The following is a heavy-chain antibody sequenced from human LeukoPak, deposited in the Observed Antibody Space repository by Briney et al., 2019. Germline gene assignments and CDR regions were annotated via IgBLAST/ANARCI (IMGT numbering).Heavy chain of an antibody. J-gene: IGHJ6*02. Sequence: GGSLRLSCAASGFTFSSYDLHWVRQATGKGLEWVSAIGTAGDTYYPGSVKGRFTISRENAKNSLYLQMNSLRAGDTAVYYCARNADPYGMDVWGQGTTVTVSS. CDR3: ARNADPYGMDV. V-gene: IGHV3-13*01. CDR2: IGTAGDT. CDR1: GFTFSSYD.